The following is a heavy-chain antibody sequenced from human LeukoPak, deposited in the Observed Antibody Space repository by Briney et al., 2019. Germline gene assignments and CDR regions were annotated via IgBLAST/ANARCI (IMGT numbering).Heavy chain of an antibody. Sequence: ASVRVSCKVSGYTLTELSMHWVRQAPGKGLEWMGGFDPEDGETIYAQKFQGRVTMTEDTSTDTAYMELSSLRAEDTAVYYCARKSRGKAAAGPDDYWGQGTLVTVSS. CDR2: FDPEDGET. J-gene: IGHJ4*02. CDR3: ARKSRGKAAAGPDDY. CDR1: GYTLTELS. D-gene: IGHD6-13*01. V-gene: IGHV1-24*01.